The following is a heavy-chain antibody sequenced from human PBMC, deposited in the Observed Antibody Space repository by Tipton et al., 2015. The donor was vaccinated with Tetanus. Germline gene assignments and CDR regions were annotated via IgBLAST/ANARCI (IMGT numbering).Heavy chain of an antibody. CDR3: ARPLAYCSRDACYHLRGYEF. CDR1: GYSISDFG. J-gene: IGHJ4*02. V-gene: IGHV1-18*01. CDR2: NSVHKGDV. D-gene: IGHD2-2*01. Sequence: QLVQSGAEVKKPGASVRVSCKASGYSISDFGISWVRQAPGQGLDWMGRNSVHKGDVRFAQRFQDRVTLTIDTSTNTAHMDLRNLRPDDTAVYYCARPLAYCSRDACYHLRGYEFWGQGTLVTVSS.